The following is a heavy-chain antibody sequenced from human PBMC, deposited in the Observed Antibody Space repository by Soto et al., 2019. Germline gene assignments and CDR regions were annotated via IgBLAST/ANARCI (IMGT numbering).Heavy chain of an antibody. V-gene: IGHV1-18*04. CDR1: GYTFTNYD. J-gene: IGHJ5*01. CDR3: ARVVPGAVPWFDS. CDR2: IIPYNGNT. Sequence: ASVKVSCKTSGYTFTNYDVTWVRQAPGRGLEWMGWIIPYNGNTHYAPHLQGRITLATDTSTNTVYLDLTNLTSDDTAMYYGARVVPGAVPWFDSWGLGTPVTVSS. D-gene: IGHD3-10*02.